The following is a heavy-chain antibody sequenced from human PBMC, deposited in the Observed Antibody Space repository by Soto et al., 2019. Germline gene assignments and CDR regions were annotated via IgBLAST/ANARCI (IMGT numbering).Heavy chain of an antibody. Sequence: QVQLQESGPGLVKPSETLSLTCTVSGGSISSYYWTWMRQPPGKGLEGIGYIHYRGSANSNPSLKSRVATSIDMSDNQFSLKLSSVTAADTAVYYCATGSASSDSDAFDIWGQGTMVTVSS. J-gene: IGHJ3*02. CDR1: GGSISSYY. CDR2: IHYRGSA. V-gene: IGHV4-59*03. D-gene: IGHD3-10*01. CDR3: ATGSASSDSDAFDI.